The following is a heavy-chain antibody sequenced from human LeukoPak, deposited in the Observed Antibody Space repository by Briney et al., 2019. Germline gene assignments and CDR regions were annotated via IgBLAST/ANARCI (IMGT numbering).Heavy chain of an antibody. CDR2: VHDSGNT. D-gene: IGHD1-26*01. V-gene: IGHV4-59*08. Sequence: SETLSLTCVVSGGSIRSYYWSWIRQPPEKGVECIGYVHDSGNTNYNPSLKSRVTISVDTSKNQFSLNLTSVTAADMAVYYCARQVGAMRFDYWGQGILVTVSS. J-gene: IGHJ4*02. CDR3: ARQVGAMRFDY. CDR1: GGSIRSYY.